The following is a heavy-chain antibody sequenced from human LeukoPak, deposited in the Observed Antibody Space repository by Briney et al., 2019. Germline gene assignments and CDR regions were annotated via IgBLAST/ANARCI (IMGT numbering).Heavy chain of an antibody. D-gene: IGHD6-19*01. Sequence: GGSLRLSCAASGFTFNKAWMNWVRQAPGKGLEWDGRIKSKSDAETTDYGTPVKGRFTISRDDSINTVYLQVNSLKTEDTAVYFCIKEGFYTSGWYKGGFDDWGQGTLVTVSS. V-gene: IGHV3-15*07. CDR2: IKSKSDAETT. CDR1: GFTFNKAW. CDR3: IKEGFYTSGWYKGGFDD. J-gene: IGHJ4*02.